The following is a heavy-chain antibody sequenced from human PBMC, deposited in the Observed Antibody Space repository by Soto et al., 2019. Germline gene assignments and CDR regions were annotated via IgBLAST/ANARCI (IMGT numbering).Heavy chain of an antibody. Sequence: GGSRRRSWAASGFTFSYSAMSWGRQAPGRGLEWVSTISGSGGTPYYADSVKGRFTISRDNSKNSLYLILNSLRADDTAIYYCAMGLAAAGPLDYWGQGALVTVSS. CDR3: AMGLAAAGPLDY. CDR2: ISGSGGTP. D-gene: IGHD6-13*01. V-gene: IGHV3-23*01. J-gene: IGHJ4*02. CDR1: GFTFSYSA.